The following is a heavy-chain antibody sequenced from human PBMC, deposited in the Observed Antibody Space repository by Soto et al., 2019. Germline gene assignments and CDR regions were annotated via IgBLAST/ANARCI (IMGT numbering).Heavy chain of an antibody. D-gene: IGHD4-17*01. J-gene: IGHJ4*02. CDR2: VHYSGST. CDR3: ASFPGATYGDYGGGINY. Sequence: SETLSLTCTVSGGSISGSSYYWGWIRQPPGKGLECIGSVHYSGSTDYNPSLKSRVTISVDTSKNQFSLKLTSVTAADTAVYFCASFPGATYGDYGGGINYWGQGTLVTVSS. V-gene: IGHV4-39*01. CDR1: GGSISGSSYY.